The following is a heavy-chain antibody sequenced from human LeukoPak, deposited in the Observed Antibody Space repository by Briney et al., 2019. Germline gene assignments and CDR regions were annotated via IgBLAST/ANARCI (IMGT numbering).Heavy chain of an antibody. D-gene: IGHD3-16*01. Sequence: PSQTLSLTCTVSGGSISSGGNYWSWIRRHPGKGLEWIGYIYYSGSTYHNPSLKSRVTISVDTSKSQFSLKLSSVTAADTAVYYCARDWGDYWGQGTLVTVSS. CDR2: IYYSGST. CDR3: ARDWGDY. V-gene: IGHV4-31*03. CDR1: GGSISSGGNY. J-gene: IGHJ4*02.